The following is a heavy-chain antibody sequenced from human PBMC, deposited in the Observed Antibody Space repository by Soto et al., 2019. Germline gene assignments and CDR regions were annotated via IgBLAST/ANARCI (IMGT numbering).Heavy chain of an antibody. Sequence: QVPLVQSGAEVKKPGASVMVSCKASGYTFTDYFIHWVRQAPGQGLEWMGWITPSTGGTNYAPKFQGRVTMSIDTSTSTAYMELSRLRSDDTAVYYCAKDVRNNWYTAFHFWGQGTLVSVSS. CDR2: ITPSTGGT. J-gene: IGHJ3*01. CDR3: AKDVRNNWYTAFHF. CDR1: GYTFTDYF. D-gene: IGHD1-20*01. V-gene: IGHV1-2*02.